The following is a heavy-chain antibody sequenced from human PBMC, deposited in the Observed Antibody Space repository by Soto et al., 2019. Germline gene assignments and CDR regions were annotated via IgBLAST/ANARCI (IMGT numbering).Heavy chain of an antibody. V-gene: IGHV4-30-2*01. Sequence: GGSISSSSYYWGWIRQPPGKGLEWIGYIYHSGSTYYNPSLKSRVTISVDRSKNQFSLKLSSVTAADTAVYYCARVPGPWGQGTLVTVSS. CDR2: IYHSGST. J-gene: IGHJ5*02. CDR3: ARVPGP. CDR1: GGSISSSSYY.